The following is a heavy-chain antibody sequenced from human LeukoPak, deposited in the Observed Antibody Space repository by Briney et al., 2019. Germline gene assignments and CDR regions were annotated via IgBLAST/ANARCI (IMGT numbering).Heavy chain of an antibody. CDR1: GGSISSYY. J-gene: IGHJ5*02. D-gene: IGHD6-19*01. CDR2: IYYTGAT. CDR3: ARGIVAVAGTWFDP. Sequence: PSETLSLTCTVSGGSISSYYWTWIRQPPGKGLEWIGYIYYTGATSYNPSIKSRVTISVDTSKKQFPLKLTSVTAADTAVYYCARGIVAVAGTWFDPWGQGTLVTVSS. V-gene: IGHV4-59*08.